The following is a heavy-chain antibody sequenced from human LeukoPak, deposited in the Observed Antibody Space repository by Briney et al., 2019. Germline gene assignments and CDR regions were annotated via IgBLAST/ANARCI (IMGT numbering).Heavy chain of an antibody. CDR3: ARDPTTEVDVPYYFDF. CDR2: INDRGHT. Sequence: SETLSLTCAVYGVSFYGYHWNLIRQSPDKGLEWIGEINDRGHTNYNPSLKSRVTISADTSRKQFSLKLTSVTAADTAVYYCARDPTTEVDVPYYFDFWGQGTLVAVSS. D-gene: IGHD1-14*01. J-gene: IGHJ4*02. CDR1: GVSFYGYH. V-gene: IGHV4-34*01.